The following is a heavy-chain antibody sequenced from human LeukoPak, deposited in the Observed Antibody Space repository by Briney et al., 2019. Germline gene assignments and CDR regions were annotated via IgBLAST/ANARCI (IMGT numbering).Heavy chain of an antibody. D-gene: IGHD6-13*01. CDR1: GFSFSSYA. CDR2: INWNGGST. Sequence: GGSLRLSCAASGFSFSSYAIHWVRQAPGKGLEWVSGINWNGGSTGYADSVKGRFTISRDNAKNSLYLQMNSLRAEDTALYYCARERIAAAGTTFDYWGQGTLVTVSS. CDR3: ARERIAAAGTTFDY. V-gene: IGHV3-20*04. J-gene: IGHJ4*02.